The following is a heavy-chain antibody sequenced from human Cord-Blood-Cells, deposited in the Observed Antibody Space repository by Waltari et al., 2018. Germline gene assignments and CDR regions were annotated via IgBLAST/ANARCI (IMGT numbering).Heavy chain of an antibody. V-gene: IGHV4-34*01. CDR3: ARLTGDTFDI. D-gene: IGHD7-27*01. J-gene: IGHJ3*02. Sequence: QVQLQQWGAGLLKPSATLSLTCAVYGGSFSGYYWSWSRQPPGKGLEWIGEINHSGSTNYNPSLKSRVTISVDTSKNQFSLKLSSVTAADTAVYYCARLTGDTFDIWGQGTMVTVSS. CDR2: INHSGST. CDR1: GGSFSGYY.